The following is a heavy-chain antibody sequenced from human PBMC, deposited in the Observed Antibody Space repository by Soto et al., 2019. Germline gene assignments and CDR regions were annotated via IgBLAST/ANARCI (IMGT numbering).Heavy chain of an antibody. J-gene: IGHJ5*02. D-gene: IGHD3-10*01. V-gene: IGHV1-58*01. Sequence: SVKVSCKASGFTFTSSAVQWVRQALGQRLEWIGWIDVGSGNTNYAQKFQERVTITRDMSTSTAYMELSSLRSEDTAVYYCAAATSEMGSGWFEAWGQGTPVRVSS. CDR1: GFTFTSSA. CDR3: AAATSEMGSGWFEA. CDR2: IDVGSGNT.